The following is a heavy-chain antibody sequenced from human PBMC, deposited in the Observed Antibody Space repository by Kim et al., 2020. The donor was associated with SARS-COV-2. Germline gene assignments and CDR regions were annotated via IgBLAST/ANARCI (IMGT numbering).Heavy chain of an antibody. V-gene: IGHV3-23*01. CDR1: GFTFSSYA. CDR2: ISGSGGST. D-gene: IGHD3-22*01. Sequence: GGSLRLSCAASGFTFSSYAMSWVRQAPGKGLELVSAISGSGGSTYYADSVKGRFTISRDNSKNTLYLQMNSLRAEDTAVYYCAKEYETYYYDSSGYWGLFDPWGQGTLVTVSS. CDR3: AKEYETYYYDSSGYWGLFDP. J-gene: IGHJ5*02.